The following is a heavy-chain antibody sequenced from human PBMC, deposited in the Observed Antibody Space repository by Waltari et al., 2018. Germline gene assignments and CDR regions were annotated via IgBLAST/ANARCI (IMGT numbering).Heavy chain of an antibody. Sequence: QVQLQESGPGLVTPSATLSLTCTVSGGSIGSNYWSWMRQPPGKGLEWIGYIYTSGGTNYNPSRKSRVTISIDTSKNQFSLKLTSVTAADTAVYYCARVGSSHWVSRFNLWGRGTLVSVSS. CDR3: ARVGSSHWVSRFNL. CDR1: GGSIGSNY. J-gene: IGHJ4*02. V-gene: IGHV4-4*09. D-gene: IGHD2-2*01. CDR2: IYTSGGT.